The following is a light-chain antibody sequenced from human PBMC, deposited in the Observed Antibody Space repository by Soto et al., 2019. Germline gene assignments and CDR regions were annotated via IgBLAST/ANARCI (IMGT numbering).Light chain of an antibody. V-gene: IGKV1-39*01. Sequence: DIQMTQSPSSLSASVGDRVTITCRASRNINNFLNWYQQKPGKAPKLLIYAASSLQSGVPSRFSTSGSGTDFTLTISSLQPEDFATYYCQQSYSTLALGGGTKVEIK. CDR3: QQSYSTLA. CDR2: AAS. J-gene: IGKJ4*01. CDR1: RNINNF.